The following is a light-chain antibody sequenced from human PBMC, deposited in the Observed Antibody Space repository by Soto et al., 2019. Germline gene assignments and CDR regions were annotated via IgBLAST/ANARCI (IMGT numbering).Light chain of an antibody. V-gene: IGKV3-20*01. CDR2: CAS. CDR3: EPYDKSVT. J-gene: IGKJ4*01. CDR1: QSVRSSY. Sequence: EIVLTQSPGTLSLSPGEIATLSCRASQSVRSSYLAWYQQNPGQAPRLLIYCASSSATGIPDRFSGSGSGTDFPLTINRLEPEDFTDYYCEPYDKSVTAGGRTKVEIK.